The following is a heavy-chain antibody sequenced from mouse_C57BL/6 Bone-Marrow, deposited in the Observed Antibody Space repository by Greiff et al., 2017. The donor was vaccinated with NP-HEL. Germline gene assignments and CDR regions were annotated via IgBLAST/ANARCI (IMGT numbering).Heavy chain of an antibody. CDR2: IDPSDSET. CDR3: ARGGLGYYFDY. CDR1: GYTFTSYW. V-gene: IGHV1-52*01. Sequence: QVQLQQPGAELVRPGSSVKLSCKASGYTFTSYWMHWVKQRPIQGLEWIGNIDPSDSETHYNQKFKDKATLTVDKSSSTAYMQRSSRTSEDSAVDDCARGGLGYYFDYWGQGTTLTVSS. J-gene: IGHJ2*01.